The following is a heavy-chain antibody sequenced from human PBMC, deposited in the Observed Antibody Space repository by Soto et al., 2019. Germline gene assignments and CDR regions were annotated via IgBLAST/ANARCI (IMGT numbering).Heavy chain of an antibody. CDR1: GFTFGTYG. D-gene: IGHD2-21*01. CDR3: ARADCGGQCPCNY. V-gene: IGHV3-33*01. Sequence: GGSLRLSCAASGFTFGTYGMHWVRQAPGKGLEWVAGIWYDGSVKTYADSVKGRFSISRDNSQNTVYLQMNTLRAGDTAVYYCARADCGGQCPCNYWGQGTLVTVSS. CDR2: IWYDGSVK. J-gene: IGHJ4*02.